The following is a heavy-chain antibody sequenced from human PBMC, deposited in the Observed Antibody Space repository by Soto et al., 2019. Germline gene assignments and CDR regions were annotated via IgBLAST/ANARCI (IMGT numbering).Heavy chain of an antibody. CDR3: ASPITQWLVPTDAFDI. J-gene: IGHJ3*02. CDR2: IYPGDSDT. V-gene: IGHV5-51*01. D-gene: IGHD6-19*01. CDR1: GYSFTSYW. Sequence: PGESLKISCKGSGYSFTSYWIGWVRQMPGKGLEWMGIIYPGDSDTRYSPSFQGQVTISADKSISTAYLQWSSLKASDTAMYYCASPITQWLVPTDAFDIWGQGTMVTVSS.